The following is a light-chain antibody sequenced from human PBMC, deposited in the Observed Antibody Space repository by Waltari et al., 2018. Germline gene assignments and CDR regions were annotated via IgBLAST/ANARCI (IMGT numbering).Light chain of an antibody. CDR1: QDISNY. Sequence: DIQMTQSPSSLSASVGDRVTITCQASQDISNYLKWYQQKPGKDPKLLIYDASNLETGVPSRFSGSGSGTDLTFTISSLQPEDIATYYCQQYDNLGYTFGQGTKLEIK. J-gene: IGKJ2*01. V-gene: IGKV1-33*01. CDR2: DAS. CDR3: QQYDNLGYT.